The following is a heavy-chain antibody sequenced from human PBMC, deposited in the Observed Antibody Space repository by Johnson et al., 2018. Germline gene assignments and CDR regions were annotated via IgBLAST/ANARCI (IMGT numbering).Heavy chain of an antibody. CDR1: GYTFTRHY. CDR3: AVSSDAFDI. J-gene: IGHJ3*02. Sequence: QVQLVQSGAEVKKPGASVKVSCKASGYTFTRHYMHWVRQAPGQGLEWMGIINPSGGSPSYAQKFQGRVTMTRDTSTSTVYMERSSLRSEDTAMYYCAVSSDAFDIWGQGTMVTVSS. D-gene: IGHD2-2*01. CDR2: INPSGGSP. V-gene: IGHV1-46*01.